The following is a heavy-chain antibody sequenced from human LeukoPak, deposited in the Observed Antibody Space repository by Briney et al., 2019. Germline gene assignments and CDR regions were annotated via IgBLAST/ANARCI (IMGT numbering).Heavy chain of an antibody. D-gene: IGHD3-22*01. Sequence: PGGSLRLSCAASGFTFSNAWMTWVRQAPGKGLEWVGRIKSKTDGGTTDYAAPVKGRFTISRDDSKNTLYLQMNSLKTEDTAVYYCTTETNYYDSSGYHYVDYWGQGTLVTVSS. V-gene: IGHV3-15*01. CDR1: GFTFSNAW. CDR2: IKSKTDGGTT. CDR3: TTETNYYDSSGYHYVDY. J-gene: IGHJ4*02.